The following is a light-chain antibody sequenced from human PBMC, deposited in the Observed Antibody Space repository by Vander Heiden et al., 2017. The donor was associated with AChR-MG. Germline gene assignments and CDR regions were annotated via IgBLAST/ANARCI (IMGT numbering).Light chain of an antibody. CDR2: QGT. Sequence: QSALPQPASVSGSPGQSITISCIGTSSNVGSYNLVSWYQLHPGEAPKLMIYQGTQRPSGVSNRFSGSESGNTASLTISGLQADDEADYYCCSYAGSSTWVFGGGTKLTVL. CDR3: CSYAGSSTWV. J-gene: IGLJ3*02. CDR1: SSNVGSYNL. V-gene: IGLV2-23*01.